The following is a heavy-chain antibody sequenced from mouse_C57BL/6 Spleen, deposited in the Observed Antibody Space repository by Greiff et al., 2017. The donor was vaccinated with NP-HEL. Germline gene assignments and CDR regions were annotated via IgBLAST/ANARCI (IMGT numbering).Heavy chain of an antibody. CDR1: GFTFSSYA. D-gene: IGHD2-4*01. CDR3: AYDYDGAWFAY. V-gene: IGHV5-4*03. Sequence: EVKLVESGGGLVKPGGSLKLSCAASGFTFSSYAMSWVPQTPEKRLEWVATISDGGSYTYYPDNVKGRFTISRDNAKNNLYLQMSHLKSEDTAMYYCAYDYDGAWFAYWGQGTLVTVSA. CDR2: ISDGGSYT. J-gene: IGHJ3*01.